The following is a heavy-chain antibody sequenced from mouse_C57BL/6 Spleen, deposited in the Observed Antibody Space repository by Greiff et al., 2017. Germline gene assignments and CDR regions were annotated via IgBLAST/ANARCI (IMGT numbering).Heavy chain of an antibody. CDR3: ARSYYYGSSYGAMDY. J-gene: IGHJ4*01. CDR2: IYPGDGDT. V-gene: IGHV1-82*01. D-gene: IGHD1-1*01. CDR1: GYAFSSSW. Sequence: VKLQQSGPELVKPGASVKISCKASGYAFSSSWMNWVKQRPGKGLEWIGRIYPGDGDTNYNGKFKGKATLTADKSSSTAYMQLSSLTSEDSAVYFCARSYYYGSSYGAMDYWGQGTSVTVSS.